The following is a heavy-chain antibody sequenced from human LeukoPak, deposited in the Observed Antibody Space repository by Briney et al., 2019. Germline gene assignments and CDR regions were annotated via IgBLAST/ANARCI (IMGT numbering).Heavy chain of an antibody. CDR3: ARMTGVAVSED. D-gene: IGHD6-19*01. J-gene: IGHJ4*02. CDR1: GXSISSGNW. Sequence: SDTLSLTCAVSGXSISSGNWWGWIRQPPGKVLEWIGYIYHSGSTYYNPSLKSRVTMSVDTSKNQFSLNLSSVTAADTAVYYCARMTGVAVSEDWGQGTLVTVSS. V-gene: IGHV4-28*01. CDR2: IYHSGST.